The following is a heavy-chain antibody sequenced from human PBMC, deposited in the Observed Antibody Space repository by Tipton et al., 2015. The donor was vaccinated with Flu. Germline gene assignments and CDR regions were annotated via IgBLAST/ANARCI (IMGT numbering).Heavy chain of an antibody. J-gene: IGHJ4*02. V-gene: IGHV4-38-2*02. Sequence: TLSLTCSVSGGSIGSGYYWGWIRQPPGKGLEWIGNIHQTGSTYYNPSLKSRVTMSVARSKNQFSLRLTSVTAADTALYFCARAPPFYDSLTGYYEFDSWGRGTLVTVSS. CDR1: GGSIGSGYY. CDR2: IHQTGST. CDR3: ARAPPFYDSLTGYYEFDS. D-gene: IGHD3/OR15-3a*01.